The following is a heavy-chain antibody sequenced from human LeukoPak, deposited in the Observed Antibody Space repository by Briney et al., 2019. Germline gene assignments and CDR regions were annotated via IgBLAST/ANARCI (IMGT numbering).Heavy chain of an antibody. D-gene: IGHD3-22*01. CDR2: FDPEDGET. CDR3: AKMGASSGYSPIDY. Sequence: GASVKVSCKASGHTLSELAIHWVRQAPGKGLEWMGGFDPEDGETIYAQKFQGRVTMIEDTSTDIAYMELTSLRSEDTAVYFCAKMGASSGYSPIDYWGQGTLVTVSA. J-gene: IGHJ4*02. V-gene: IGHV1-24*01. CDR1: GHTLSELA.